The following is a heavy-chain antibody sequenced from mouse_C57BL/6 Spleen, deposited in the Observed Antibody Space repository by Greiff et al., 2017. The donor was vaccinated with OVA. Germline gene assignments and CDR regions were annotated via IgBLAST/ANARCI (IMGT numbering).Heavy chain of an antibody. D-gene: IGHD2-5*01. V-gene: IGHV1-52*01. J-gene: IGHJ1*03. CDR1: GYTFTSYW. CDR3: ARSYSNYPYWYFDV. CDR2: IDPSDSET. Sequence: QVQLQQPGAELVRPGSSVKLSCKASGYTFTSYWMHWVKQRPIQGLEWIGNIDPSDSETHYNQKFKDKATLTVDKSSSTAYMQLSSLTSEDSAVYYCARSYSNYPYWYFDVWGTGTTVTVSS.